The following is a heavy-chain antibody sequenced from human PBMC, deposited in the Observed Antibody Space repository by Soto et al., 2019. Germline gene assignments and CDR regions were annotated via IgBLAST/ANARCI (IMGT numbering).Heavy chain of an antibody. D-gene: IGHD3-10*01. CDR2: INAGNGNT. J-gene: IGHJ4*02. CDR1: GYTFTSYA. V-gene: IGHV1-3*01. Sequence: ASVKVSCKASGYTFTSYAMHSVRQAPGQRLEWMGWINAGNGNTKYSQKFQGRVTITRDTSASTAYMELSSLRSEDTAVYYCARDMGFGLSDYWGQGTLVTVSS. CDR3: ARDMGFGLSDY.